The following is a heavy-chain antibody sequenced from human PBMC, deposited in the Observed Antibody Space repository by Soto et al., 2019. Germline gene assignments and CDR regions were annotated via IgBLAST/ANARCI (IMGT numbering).Heavy chain of an antibody. J-gene: IGHJ4*02. CDR2: ISGSGGST. CDR3: AKAPTGSGYYDVFFDY. D-gene: IGHD3-22*01. CDR1: GFTFSSYA. V-gene: IGHV3-23*01. Sequence: EVQLLESGGGLVQPGRSLRLSCAASGFTFSSYAMSWVRQAPGKGLEWVSAISGSGGSTYYADSVKGRFTISRDNSKNALYLQMNSLRAEDTAVYYCAKAPTGSGYYDVFFDYWGQGILVTVSS.